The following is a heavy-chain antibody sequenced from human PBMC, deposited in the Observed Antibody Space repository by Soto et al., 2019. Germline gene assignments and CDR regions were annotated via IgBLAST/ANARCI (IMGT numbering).Heavy chain of an antibody. Sequence: EVQLLESGGGLVQPGGSLRLSCAASGFTFSIYAMSWVRQAPGKGLEWISALNGYSATTNYADSVKGRFTITRDNSKNTLFLQMSSLRAEDTAVYYCARDRRPSVYSGLDVWGQGTTVIVSS. D-gene: IGHD1-26*01. V-gene: IGHV3-23*01. CDR1: GFTFSIYA. J-gene: IGHJ6*02. CDR3: ARDRRPSVYSGLDV. CDR2: LNGYSATT.